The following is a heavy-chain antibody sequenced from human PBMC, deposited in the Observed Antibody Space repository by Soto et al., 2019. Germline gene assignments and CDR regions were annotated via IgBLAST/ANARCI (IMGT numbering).Heavy chain of an antibody. CDR3: ARRDMNGGYCDS. J-gene: IGHJ4*02. V-gene: IGHV3-74*01. Sequence: TGGSLRLSCAVSGFTFSSYWMHWVRQVPGKGLVWVSRISGDGRSTHYADSVKDRFTISRDNAKNTVYLQMNSLRAEDTAVYFCARRDMNGGYCDSWGQGVLVTVSS. CDR1: GFTFSSYW. D-gene: IGHD2-8*01. CDR2: ISGDGRST.